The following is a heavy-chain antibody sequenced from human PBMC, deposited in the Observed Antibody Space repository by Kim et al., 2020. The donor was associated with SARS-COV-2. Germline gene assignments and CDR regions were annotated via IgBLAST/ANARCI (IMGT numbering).Heavy chain of an antibody. J-gene: IGHJ4*02. CDR3: AKAYSHIFDILTAFDS. D-gene: IGHD3-9*01. Sequence: DSVKGRFIISRDNAKNSLHLQMNSLRAEDTAFYYCAKAYSHIFDILTAFDSWGQGTLVAVSS. V-gene: IGHV3-9*01.